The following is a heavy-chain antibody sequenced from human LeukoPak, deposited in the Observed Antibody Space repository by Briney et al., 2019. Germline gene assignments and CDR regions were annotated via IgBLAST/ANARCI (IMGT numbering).Heavy chain of an antibody. J-gene: IGHJ4*02. CDR2: IYYSGST. CDR3: ARGGGSSSWFVTDFDY. CDR1: GGSINTHNYY. Sequence: SETLSLTCSVSGGSINTHNYYWGWIRQPPGKGLEWIGTIYYSGSTNYNPSLKSRVTISVDTSKNQFSLKLSSVTAADTAVYYCARGGGSSSWFVTDFDYWGQGTLVTVSS. V-gene: IGHV4-39*07. D-gene: IGHD6-13*01.